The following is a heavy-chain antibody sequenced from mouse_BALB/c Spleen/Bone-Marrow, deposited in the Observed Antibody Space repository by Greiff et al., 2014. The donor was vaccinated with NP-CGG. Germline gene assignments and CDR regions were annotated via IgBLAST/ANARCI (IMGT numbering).Heavy chain of an antibody. J-gene: IGHJ3*01. CDR2: INPSSGYT. V-gene: IGHV1-4*01. Sequence: QVQLQQSGAELARPGASVKMSCKASGYTFAYYTVHWVKQRPGQGLEWIGYINPSSGYTNYNQKFKDKVTLTTDKSSSTAYMQLSSLTSEDSAVYYCAREVYGSWFAYWGQGTLVTVSA. CDR3: AREVYGSWFAY. CDR1: GYTFAYYT. D-gene: IGHD2-2*01.